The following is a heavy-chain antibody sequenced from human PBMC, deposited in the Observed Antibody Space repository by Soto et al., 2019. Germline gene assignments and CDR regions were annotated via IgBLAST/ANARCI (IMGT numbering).Heavy chain of an antibody. CDR3: ARDLGDIVVVPAAIHYYGMDV. J-gene: IGHJ6*02. CDR2: IWYDGSNK. Sequence: QVQLVESGGGVVQPGRSLRLSCAASGFTFSSYGMHWVRQAPGKGLEWVAVIWYDGSNKYYADSVKGRFTISRDNSKNTLYLQMNSLRAEDTAVYYCARDLGDIVVVPAAIHYYGMDVWGQGTTVTVSS. V-gene: IGHV3-33*01. D-gene: IGHD2-2*01. CDR1: GFTFSSYG.